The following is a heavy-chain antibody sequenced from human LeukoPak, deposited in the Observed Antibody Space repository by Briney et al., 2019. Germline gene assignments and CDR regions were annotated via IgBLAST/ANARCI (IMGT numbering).Heavy chain of an antibody. V-gene: IGHV3-7*03. CDR3: AKGRTLVGGFTRSYDC. CDR2: IDQDGSAQ. J-gene: IGHJ4*02. CDR1: GFTFRSYW. Sequence: QPGGSLRLSCAASGFTFRSYWMSWVRQAPGKGLEWVAIIDQDGSAQYFVDSVKGRFTISRDNAKDLLYLQMNSLRDEDTAVYYCAKGRTLVGGFTRSYDCWGQGTLVTVSS. D-gene: IGHD1-26*01.